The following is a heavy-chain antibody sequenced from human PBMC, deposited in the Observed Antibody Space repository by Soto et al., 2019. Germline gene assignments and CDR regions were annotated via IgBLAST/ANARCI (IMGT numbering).Heavy chain of an antibody. CDR1: GYNFASFW. D-gene: IGHD3-10*01. Sequence: PGESLKISCKGCGYNFASFWIGWVRQMPGKGLEWMGVIYPDDSDTRYSPSFQGQVTMSVDKSIDTAYLQWSSLKASDTAIYFCLRKRSSGSYNHRAIDFWGQGTPVTVYS. J-gene: IGHJ4*02. CDR3: LRKRSSGSYNHRAIDF. CDR2: IYPDDSDT. V-gene: IGHV5-51*01.